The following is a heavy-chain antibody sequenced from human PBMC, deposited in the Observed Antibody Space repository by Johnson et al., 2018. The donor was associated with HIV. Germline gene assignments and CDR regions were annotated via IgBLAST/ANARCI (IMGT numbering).Heavy chain of an antibody. CDR3: AKVGATEITPRGEAFDI. Sequence: QMQLVEPGGGVVQPGGSLRLSCAAPGVTFSSYAMHWFRQAPGKGLEWVAVISYDGSNKYYEDPGKGQCTISRENSKNPLYLQMNSLRAEDTAVYYCAKVGATEITPRGEAFDIWGQGTMVTVSS. CDR2: ISYDGSNK. J-gene: IGHJ3*02. V-gene: IGHV3-30*18. CDR1: GVTFSSYA. D-gene: IGHD4-23*01.